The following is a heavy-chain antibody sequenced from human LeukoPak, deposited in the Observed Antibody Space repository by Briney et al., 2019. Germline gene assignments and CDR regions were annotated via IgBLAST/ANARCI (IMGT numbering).Heavy chain of an antibody. Sequence: GGSLRLSCAASGFTFSDYAMNWVRPAPGKGLEWLSYIGTSSSIYYADSVKGRFTISRDNARNSLYLQMNSLRAEDTAVYYCVSWDGSGNWGQGTLVTVSS. D-gene: IGHD3-10*01. V-gene: IGHV3-69-1*01. CDR2: IGTSSSI. CDR3: VSWDGSGN. CDR1: GFTFSDYA. J-gene: IGHJ4*02.